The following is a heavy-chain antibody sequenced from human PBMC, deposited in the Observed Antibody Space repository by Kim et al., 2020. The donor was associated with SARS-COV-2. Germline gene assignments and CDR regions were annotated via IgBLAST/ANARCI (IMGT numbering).Heavy chain of an antibody. D-gene: IGHD3-10*01. CDR1: GGSISNYH. V-gene: IGHV4-59*13. J-gene: IGHJ4*02. CDR3: ARTSGSGSRYFDY. CDR2: IYYSGNT. Sequence: SETLSLTCTVSGGSISNYHWSWIRQPPGKGLEWIGYIYYSGNTNYNPSLKSRVTISVDTSKNQCSLELGSVTAADTALYYCARTSGSGSRYFDYWGQGALVTVSS.